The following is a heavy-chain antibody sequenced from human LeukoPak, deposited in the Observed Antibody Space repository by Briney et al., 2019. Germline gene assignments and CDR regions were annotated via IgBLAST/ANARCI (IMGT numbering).Heavy chain of an antibody. CDR1: GGSISSSYW. CDR2: IYHSGST. J-gene: IGHJ4*02. Sequence: PSETLSLTCAVSGGSISSSYWWTWVRQPPGKGLECIWEIYHSGSTNYNPSLKSRVTISVDKSKNQFSLNLRSVTAADTAVYYCARDRCGGDCPLDYWGQGTLVTVSS. V-gene: IGHV4-4*02. D-gene: IGHD2-21*02. CDR3: ARDRCGGDCPLDY.